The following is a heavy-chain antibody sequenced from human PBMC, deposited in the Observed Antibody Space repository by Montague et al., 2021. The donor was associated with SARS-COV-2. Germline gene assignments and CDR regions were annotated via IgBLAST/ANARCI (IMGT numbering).Heavy chain of an antibody. CDR1: GGSISSSNYY. J-gene: IGHJ3*02. CDR2: IYDSGST. CDR3: ASPTYYYDSSGSDAFDI. V-gene: IGHV4-39*01. Sequence: SETLSLTCTVSGGSISSSNYYWGWIRQPPGKGLEWSGSIYDSGSTYDNPSLKSRVTIFVDTSKNQFSLKLSSVTAADTAVYYCASPTYYYDSSGSDAFDIWGPGTMVPVSS. D-gene: IGHD3-22*01.